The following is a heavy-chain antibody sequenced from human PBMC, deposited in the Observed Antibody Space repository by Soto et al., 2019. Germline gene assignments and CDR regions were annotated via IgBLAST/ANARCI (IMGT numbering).Heavy chain of an antibody. Sequence: ASVKVYRKASGYTFTRYDINWVRQATGQRLEWMGWMNPNSGNTGYAQKFQGRVTMTRNTSISTAYMELSSLRSEDTAVYYCARGHVTGGYYDFWSGYGMDVWGQGTTVTSP. V-gene: IGHV1-8*01. D-gene: IGHD3-3*01. CDR2: MNPNSGNT. J-gene: IGHJ6*02. CDR1: GYTFTRYD. CDR3: ARGHVTGGYYDFWSGYGMDV.